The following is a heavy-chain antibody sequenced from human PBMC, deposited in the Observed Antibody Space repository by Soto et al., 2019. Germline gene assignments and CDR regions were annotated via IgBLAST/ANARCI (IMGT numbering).Heavy chain of an antibody. J-gene: IGHJ4*02. Sequence: GASVKVSCKASGGTFSSYAISWVRQAPGQGLEWMGGIIPIFGTANYAQKFQGRVTITADESTSAAYMELSSLRSEDTAVYYCARGAIQLWYAFDYWGQGTLVTVSS. V-gene: IGHV1-69*13. D-gene: IGHD5-18*01. CDR3: ARGAIQLWYAFDY. CDR1: GGTFSSYA. CDR2: IIPIFGTA.